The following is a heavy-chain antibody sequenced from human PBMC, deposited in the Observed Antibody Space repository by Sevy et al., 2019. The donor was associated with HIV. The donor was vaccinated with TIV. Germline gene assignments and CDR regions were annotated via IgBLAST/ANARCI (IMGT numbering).Heavy chain of an antibody. CDR3: AREGCTKPHDY. D-gene: IGHD2-8*01. J-gene: IGHJ4*02. CDR2: FSFGCGKI. CDR1: GLTFSKYS. V-gene: IGHV3-23*01. Sequence: GGSLRLSCAASGLTFSKYSMSCIRQPPEKGLEWVSTFSFGCGKINYGGSVKGRFTISRDDSRNTFYLQMNSLRAEDTAIYYCAREGCTKPHDYWGQGTVVTVSS.